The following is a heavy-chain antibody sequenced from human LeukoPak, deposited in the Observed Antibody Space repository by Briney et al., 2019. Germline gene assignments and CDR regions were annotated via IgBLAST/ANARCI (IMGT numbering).Heavy chain of an antibody. V-gene: IGHV4-59*11. J-gene: IGHJ4*02. Sequence: SETLSLTCTVSGGSISSHYWSWIRQPPGKGLEWIGYIYYSGSTNYNPSLKSRVTISVDTSKNQFSLKLSSATAADTAVYYCARGGGYSYGRRNFDYWGQGTLVTVSS. D-gene: IGHD5-18*01. CDR1: GGSISSHY. CDR3: ARGGGYSYGRRNFDY. CDR2: IYYSGST.